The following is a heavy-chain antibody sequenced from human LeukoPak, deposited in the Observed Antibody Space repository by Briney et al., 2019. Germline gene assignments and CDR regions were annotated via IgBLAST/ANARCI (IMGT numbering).Heavy chain of an antibody. CDR1: GGSISTYY. CDR3: ATHGGEITLVRGVINWFDP. V-gene: IGHV4-59*08. CDR2: IYYSGST. D-gene: IGHD3-10*01. J-gene: IGHJ5*02. Sequence: SETLSLTCTVSGGSISTYYWSWIRQPPGKGLEWIGFIYYSGSTNYNPSLKSRVIMSVDTSKNQFSLKLTSVTAADTAVYYCATHGGEITLVRGVINWFDPWGQGTQVTVSS.